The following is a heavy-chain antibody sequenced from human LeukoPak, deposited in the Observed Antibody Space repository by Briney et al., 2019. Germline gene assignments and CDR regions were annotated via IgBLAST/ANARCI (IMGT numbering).Heavy chain of an antibody. D-gene: IGHD3-22*01. CDR1: GFTFDDYA. CDR3: AKGYYYDSSGYYFSGDAFDI. Sequence: GRSLRLSCAASGFTFDDYAMYWVRQAPGKGLEWVSGISWNSGSIGYADSVKGRFTISRDNAKNSLYLQMNSLRAEDAALYYCAKGYYYDSSGYYFSGDAFDIWGRGTMVTVSS. V-gene: IGHV3-9*01. CDR2: ISWNSGSI. J-gene: IGHJ3*02.